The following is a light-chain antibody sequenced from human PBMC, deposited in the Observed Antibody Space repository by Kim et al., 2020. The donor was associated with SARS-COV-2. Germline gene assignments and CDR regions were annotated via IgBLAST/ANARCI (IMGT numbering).Light chain of an antibody. CDR1: QSVSSN. V-gene: IGKV3-15*01. J-gene: IGKJ1*01. CDR3: QQYSNGWT. CDR2: GAS. Sequence: SVSPGERATLSCRASQSVSSNLAWYQQKPGQAPRLLIYGASTRATGIPARFSGSGSGTEFTLTISSLQSEDSAVYYCQQYSNGWTFGPGTKVDIK.